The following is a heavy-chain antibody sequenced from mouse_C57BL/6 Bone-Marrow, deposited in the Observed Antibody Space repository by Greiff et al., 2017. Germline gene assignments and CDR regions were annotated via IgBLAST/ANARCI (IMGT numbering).Heavy chain of an antibody. CDR2: LHPNSGST. CDR3: APIYSNLFYWYFDV. Sequence: QVQLQQPGAELVKPGASVKLSCKASGYTFTSYWMHWVKQRPGQGLEWIGMLHPNSGSTNYTEKFKSKATLTVDKSSSTAYMQLSSLTSEDSAVYYCAPIYSNLFYWYFDVWGTGTTVTVSS. D-gene: IGHD2-5*01. J-gene: IGHJ1*03. CDR1: GYTFTSYW. V-gene: IGHV1-64*01.